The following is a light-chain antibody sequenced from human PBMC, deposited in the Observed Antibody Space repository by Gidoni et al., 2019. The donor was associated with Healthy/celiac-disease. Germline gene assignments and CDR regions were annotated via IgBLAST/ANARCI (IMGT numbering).Light chain of an antibody. V-gene: IGKV1-39*01. CDR1: QSISSY. J-gene: IGKJ3*01. Sequence: DIQMTQSPSSLSASVGDRVTITCRASQSISSYLNWYQQKPGKAPKLLIYAASSLQSGDPSRVSGGGSETEFTLTISCLQPVDFATSFCQLRYSTPTFGPGTKVDIK. CDR3: QLRYSTPT. CDR2: AAS.